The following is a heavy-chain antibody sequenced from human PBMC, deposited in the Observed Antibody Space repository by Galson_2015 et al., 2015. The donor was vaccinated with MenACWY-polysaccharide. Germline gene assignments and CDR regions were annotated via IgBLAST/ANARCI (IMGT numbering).Heavy chain of an antibody. D-gene: IGHD3-10*01. Sequence: SVKVSCKASGGTFSSYAISWVRQAPGQGLEWMGGIIPIFGTANYAQKFQGRVTITADESTSTAYMELSSLRSEDTAVYYCARWEKYYYGSGSPNWFDPWGQGTLVTVSS. CDR2: IIPIFGTA. J-gene: IGHJ5*02. CDR1: GGTFSSYA. V-gene: IGHV1-69*13. CDR3: ARWEKYYYGSGSPNWFDP.